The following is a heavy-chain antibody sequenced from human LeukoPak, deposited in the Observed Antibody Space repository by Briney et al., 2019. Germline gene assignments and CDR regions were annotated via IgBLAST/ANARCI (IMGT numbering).Heavy chain of an antibody. CDR3: ARGGTSGYSSSLHFWGGNYYFDY. CDR2: IKQDGNEK. V-gene: IGHV3-7*01. J-gene: IGHJ4*02. CDR1: GFTFSSYG. D-gene: IGHD6-13*01. Sequence: GGSLRLSCAASGFTFSSYGMSWVRQAPGTGLEWVANIKQDGNEKYYVDSVRGRFTITRDNAKNSLYLQMNSLRAEDTAVYYCARGGTSGYSSSLHFWGGNYYFDYWGQGTLVTVSS.